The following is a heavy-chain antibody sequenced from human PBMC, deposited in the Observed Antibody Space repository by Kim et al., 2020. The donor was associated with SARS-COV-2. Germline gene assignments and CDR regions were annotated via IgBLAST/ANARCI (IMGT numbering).Heavy chain of an antibody. Sequence: SETLSLTCTVSGGSISSSSYYWGWIRQPPGKGLEWIGSIYYSGSTYYNPSLKSRVTISVDTSKNQFSLKLSSVTAADTAVYYCAREGIAAAGSLDYWGQG. V-gene: IGHV4-39*01. CDR1: GGSISSSSYY. D-gene: IGHD6-13*01. J-gene: IGHJ4*02. CDR3: AREGIAAAGSLDY. CDR2: IYYSGST.